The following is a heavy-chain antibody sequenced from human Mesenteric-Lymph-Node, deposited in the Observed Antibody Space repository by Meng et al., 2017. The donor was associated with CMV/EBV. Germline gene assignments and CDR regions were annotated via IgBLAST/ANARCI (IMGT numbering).Heavy chain of an antibody. CDR3: AHSSGIAAAGPFYFDY. V-gene: IGHV2-5*02. Sequence: QLTLKESGPTLVNPTQTLTLTCTFPGFSPSTSGVGVGWIRQPPGKALEWLALIYWDDDKRYSPSLKSRLTITKDTSKNQVVLTMTNMDPVDTATYYCAHSSGIAAAGPFYFDYWGQGTLVTVSS. J-gene: IGHJ4*02. CDR1: GFSPSTSGVG. CDR2: IYWDDDK. D-gene: IGHD6-13*01.